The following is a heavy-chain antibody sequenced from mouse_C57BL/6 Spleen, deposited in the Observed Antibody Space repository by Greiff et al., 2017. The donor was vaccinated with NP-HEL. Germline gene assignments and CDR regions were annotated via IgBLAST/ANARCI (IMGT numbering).Heavy chain of an antibody. Sequence: VQGVEPGAELVKPGASVKLSCKASGYTFTEYTIHWVKQRSGQGLEWIGWFYPGSGSIKYNEKFKDKATLTADKSSSTVYMELSRLTSEDSAVYVCARLAYGNFTAWFAYWGQGTLVTVSA. CDR3: ARLAYGNFTAWFAY. V-gene: IGHV1-62-2*01. CDR2: FYPGSGSI. D-gene: IGHD2-1*01. CDR1: GYTFTEYT. J-gene: IGHJ3*01.